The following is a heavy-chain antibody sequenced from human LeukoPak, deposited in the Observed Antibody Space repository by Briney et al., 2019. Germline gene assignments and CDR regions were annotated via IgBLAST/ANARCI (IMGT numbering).Heavy chain of an antibody. CDR1: GFTFTAYA. CDR3: ARGRGWVDH. V-gene: IGHV3-7*01. D-gene: IGHD3-16*01. Sequence: GGSLRLSCAAPGFTFTAYAMSWFRQTPEKGLEWVANIHDDGIVTHYVDSVKGRFTISRDNARNSVNLQLNSLRVEDTALYYCARGRGWVDHWGQGTLVTVSS. J-gene: IGHJ4*02. CDR2: IHDDGIVT.